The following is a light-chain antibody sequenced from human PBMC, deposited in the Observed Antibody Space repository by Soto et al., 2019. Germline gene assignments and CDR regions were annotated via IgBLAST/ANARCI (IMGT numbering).Light chain of an antibody. CDR3: LRRSNWHAPLP. V-gene: IGKV3-11*01. CDR2: DAS. J-gene: IGKJ1*01. CDR1: QSVSSY. Sequence: EIVWTQCSATLTVSLGYRVTRSCLASQSVSSYLAWYQQKPGQAPRLLIYDASTRATGIPARFSGSGSGTDFSLTVISFEPECFTVFPCLRRSNWHAPLPFGKGTKVDIK.